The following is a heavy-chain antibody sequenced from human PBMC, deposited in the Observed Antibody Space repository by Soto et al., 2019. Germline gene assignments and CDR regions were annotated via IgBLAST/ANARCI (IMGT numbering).Heavy chain of an antibody. CDR3: AGLYHYDSSGYYDY. CDR1: GNSFTTYY. CDR2: INPSGGRT. V-gene: IGHV1-46*01. J-gene: IGHJ4*02. Sequence: SVKVSCKASGNSFTTYYMHWVRQAPGQGLEWMGIINPSGGRTTYAQKFQGRVTMTRDTSTSTFHMELSSLTSEDTAVYYCAGLYHYDSSGYYDYWGQGTLVTVSS. D-gene: IGHD3-22*01.